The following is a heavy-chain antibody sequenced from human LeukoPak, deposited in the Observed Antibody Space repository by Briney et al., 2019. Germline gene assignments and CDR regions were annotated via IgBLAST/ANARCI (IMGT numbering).Heavy chain of an antibody. V-gene: IGHV3-20*01. CDR1: GFTFDDYG. Sequence: GGSLSLSWAASGFTFDDYGLSWVRQAPGKGLELVSGINWNGGSAGYADSVKGRFTISRDNAKNSLYLQMNSLRAEDTALYHCARGASGYYYYWYFDLWGRGTLVTVSS. CDR3: ARGASGYYYYWYFDL. J-gene: IGHJ2*01. D-gene: IGHD3-22*01. CDR2: INWNGGSA.